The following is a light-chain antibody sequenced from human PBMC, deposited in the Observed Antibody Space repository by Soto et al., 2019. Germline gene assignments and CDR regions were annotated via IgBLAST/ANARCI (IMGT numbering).Light chain of an antibody. CDR3: QKCDAAPFT. CDR1: QAIRNN. J-gene: IGKJ3*01. CDR2: SAS. Sequence: DFQMTQSPSSLSASVGDRVTITCRASQAIRNNLAWHQQKPGKLPQLLIYSASTLQSGVPSRFSGSGSGTDFTLTISSLQPEDVGTYYCQKCDAAPFTFGPGTTVDIK. V-gene: IGKV1-27*01.